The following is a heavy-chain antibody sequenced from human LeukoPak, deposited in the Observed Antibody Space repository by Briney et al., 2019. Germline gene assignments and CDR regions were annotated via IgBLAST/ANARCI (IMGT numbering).Heavy chain of an antibody. CDR1: GGSISSGDYF. Sequence: SQTLSLTCTVSGGSISSGDYFWSWIRQPPGKGLEWIGYIYYSGSTYYNPSLKSRVTISVDTSKNQFSLKLSSVTAADTAVYYCARDGVRTSRRTLWFGELLSPFGFDYWGQGTLVTVSS. D-gene: IGHD3-10*01. CDR3: ARDGVRTSRRTLWFGELLSPFGFDY. J-gene: IGHJ4*02. V-gene: IGHV4-30-4*01. CDR2: IYYSGST.